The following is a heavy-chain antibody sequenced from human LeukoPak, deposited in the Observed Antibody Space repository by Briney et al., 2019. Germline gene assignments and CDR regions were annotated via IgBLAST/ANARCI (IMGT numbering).Heavy chain of an antibody. CDR1: GLTFSSYG. D-gene: IGHD1-14*01. J-gene: IGHJ5*02. CDR2: IRYDGSNN. Sequence: GGPLTLPCAPSGLTFSSYGMHCVRHAPGRPRVWVAFIRYDGSNNYYADSVKGRFTISRDNSKNTLYLQMNSLRAEDTAVYYCAKDTTPPKAGFDPWGQGTLVTVSS. V-gene: IGHV3-30*02. CDR3: AKDTTPPKAGFDP.